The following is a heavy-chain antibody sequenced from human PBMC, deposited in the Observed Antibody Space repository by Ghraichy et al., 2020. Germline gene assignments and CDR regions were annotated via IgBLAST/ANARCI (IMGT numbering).Heavy chain of an antibody. J-gene: IGHJ4*02. CDR3: ATSVGYHASVWGSPSDY. CDR1: GFTFSSFA. D-gene: IGHD3-16*01. CDR2: LSGGGGTT. V-gene: IGHV3-23*01. Sequence: GGSLRLSCAASGFTFSSFAMSWVRQGPGKGLEWVSGLSGGGGTTYYADSGKGRLTITRDNPKNTLYLHMNNRRGEDTAIYYCATSVGYHASVWGSPSDYWGQRTLVTVSS.